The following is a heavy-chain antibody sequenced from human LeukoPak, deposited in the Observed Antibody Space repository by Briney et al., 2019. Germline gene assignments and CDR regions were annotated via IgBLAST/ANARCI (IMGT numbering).Heavy chain of an antibody. CDR3: ARVTSLTGTIFDS. D-gene: IGHD1-7*01. CDR2: INSDGSST. J-gene: IGHJ4*02. CDR1: GFTFSSCW. Sequence: PGGSLRLSCAASGFTFSSCWMHWVRHDPGKGLVWVARINSDGSSTSYADSVKGRFTISRDNAKNTLYLQMSSLRVEDTAVYYCARVTSLTGTIFDSWGEGTLVTVSS. V-gene: IGHV3-74*01.